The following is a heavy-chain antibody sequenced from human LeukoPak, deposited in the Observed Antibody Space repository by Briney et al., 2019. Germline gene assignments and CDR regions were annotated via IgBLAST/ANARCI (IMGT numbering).Heavy chain of an antibody. V-gene: IGHV1-2*07. J-gene: IGHJ5*02. Sequence: ASVKLSCKASVSTITGYSINWFRQATGQGLGWIGWFNPNIGGTIYAHKFPARVTRTTYTSTSTSNRELSKLRSVDTAAYHCAKAVAAKPARTYYNWFDPWGQGTLVTVSS. D-gene: IGHD6-19*01. CDR3: AKAVAAKPARTYYNWFDP. CDR2: FNPNIGGT. CDR1: VSTITGYS.